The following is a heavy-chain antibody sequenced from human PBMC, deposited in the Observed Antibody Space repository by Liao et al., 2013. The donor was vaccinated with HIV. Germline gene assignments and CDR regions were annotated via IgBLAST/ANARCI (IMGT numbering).Heavy chain of an antibody. CDR3: ARGRRYYMDV. CDR2: IYYSGST. J-gene: IGHJ6*03. V-gene: IGHV4-34*01. Sequence: QVQLQQWGAGLLKPSETLSLTCAVYGGSFSGYYWSWIRQPPGKGLEWIGYIYYSGSTYYNPSLKSRVTISVDTSKNQFSLKLSSVTAADTAVYYCARGRRYYMDVWGKGTTVTVSS. CDR1: GGSFSGYY.